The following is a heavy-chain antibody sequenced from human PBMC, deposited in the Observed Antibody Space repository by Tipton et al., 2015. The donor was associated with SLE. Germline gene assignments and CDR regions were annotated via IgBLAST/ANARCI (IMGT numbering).Heavy chain of an antibody. D-gene: IGHD3-10*01. CDR1: GYSISSGYY. Sequence: PGLVKPSETLSLTCTVSGYSISSGYYWGWIRQPPGKGLEWIGSIYHSGSTYYNPSLKSRVTISVDTSKNQFSLKLSSVTAADTAVYYCAREGDQRNYYGSGSSPPDYWGQGTLVTVSS. CDR3: AREGDQRNYYGSGSSPPDY. V-gene: IGHV4-38-2*02. J-gene: IGHJ4*02. CDR2: IYHSGST.